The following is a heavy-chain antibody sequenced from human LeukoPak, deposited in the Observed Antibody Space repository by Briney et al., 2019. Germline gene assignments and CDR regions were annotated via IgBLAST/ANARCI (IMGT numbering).Heavy chain of an antibody. CDR2: IHSDGSTI. V-gene: IGHV3-74*01. J-gene: IGHJ3*02. CDR3: AKVQGATNAFDI. Sequence: GGSLRLSCAASGFTFSSYWMHWVRQVPGKGLVWVSLIHSDGSTIIYADSVKGRFTISRDNAKNSLYLQMNSLRAEDTALYYCAKVQGATNAFDIWGQGTMVTVSS. CDR1: GFTFSSYW. D-gene: IGHD1-26*01.